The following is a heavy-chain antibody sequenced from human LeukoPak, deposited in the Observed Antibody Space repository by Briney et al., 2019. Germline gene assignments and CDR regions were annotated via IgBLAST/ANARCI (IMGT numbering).Heavy chain of an antibody. CDR1: GFTLSSYW. Sequence: GGSLRLSCAASGFTLSSYWMSWVGLAPGKGLEGVGDIKLDGSEKYSVISVKGRFIISRDNAKDSLYLQLNSLRAEATAVYYCAGDTAGYSSSWYYYYGMDVWGQGTTVTVSS. D-gene: IGHD6-13*01. CDR3: AGDTAGYSSSWYYYYGMDV. J-gene: IGHJ6*02. V-gene: IGHV3-7*01. CDR2: IKLDGSEK.